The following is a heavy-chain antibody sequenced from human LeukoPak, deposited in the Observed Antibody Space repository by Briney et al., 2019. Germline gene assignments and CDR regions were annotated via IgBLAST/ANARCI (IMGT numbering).Heavy chain of an antibody. CDR2: IYPGDSDT. Sequence: GESLKISCKGSGYSFTSYWIGWGRQMPGKGLEWMWIIYPGDSDTRYSPSFQGQVTISADKSISTAYLQWSSLKASDTAMYYCARLAMVRGVILDYWGQGTLVTVSS. J-gene: IGHJ4*02. V-gene: IGHV5-51*01. CDR3: ARLAMVRGVILDY. D-gene: IGHD3-10*01. CDR1: GYSFTSYW.